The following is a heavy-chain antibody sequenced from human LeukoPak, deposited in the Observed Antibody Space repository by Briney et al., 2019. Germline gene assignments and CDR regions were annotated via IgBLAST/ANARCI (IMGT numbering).Heavy chain of an antibody. J-gene: IGHJ1*01. V-gene: IGHV3-15*01. D-gene: IGHD1-26*01. CDR1: GFTFGSFA. CDR3: TTVGGRYSAEYFHH. CDR2: IRRKADGGTT. Sequence: PGGSLRLSCSASGFTFGSFAMHWVRQAPGKGLEWVGRIRRKADGGTTDYAAPVKGRLTVSRDDSRDTLYLQMSSLKTEDTAVYYCTTVGGRYSAEYFHHWGQGTLVTVSS.